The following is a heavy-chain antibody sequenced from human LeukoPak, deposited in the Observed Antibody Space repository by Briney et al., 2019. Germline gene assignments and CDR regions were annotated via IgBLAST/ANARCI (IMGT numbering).Heavy chain of an antibody. CDR1: GFSFDSFA. CDR3: AKGKYSSGGVPDY. Sequence: PGGSLRLSCAASGFSFDSFAMHWVRQAPGKGLEWVALISYDGSNKYYADSVKGRFTISRDNSKNTLYLQINSLRGEDTAVYYCAKGKYSSGGVPDYWGQGTLVTVSS. D-gene: IGHD6-19*01. J-gene: IGHJ4*02. V-gene: IGHV3-30-3*01. CDR2: ISYDGSNK.